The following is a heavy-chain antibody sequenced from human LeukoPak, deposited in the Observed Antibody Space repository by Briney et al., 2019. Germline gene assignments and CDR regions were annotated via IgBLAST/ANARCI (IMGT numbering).Heavy chain of an antibody. CDR3: ARATSYVGYCSSTSCYFSWFDP. J-gene: IGHJ5*02. D-gene: IGHD2-2*03. V-gene: IGHV1-69*06. CDR2: IIPIFGTA. CDR1: GGTFSSYA. Sequence: PQASVKVSCKASGGTFSSYAISWVRQAPGQGLEWMGGIIPIFGTANYAQKFQGRVTITADKSTSTAYMGLSSLRSEDTAVYYCARATSYVGYCSSTSCYFSWFDPWGQGTLVTVSS.